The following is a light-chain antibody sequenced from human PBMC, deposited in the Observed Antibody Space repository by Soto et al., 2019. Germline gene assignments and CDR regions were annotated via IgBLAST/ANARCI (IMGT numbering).Light chain of an antibody. CDR2: DVS. V-gene: IGLV2-14*03. CDR1: ISDVSGYNF. Sequence: QYVLTQPASVSGSPGQSVTISCTGTISDVSGYNFVSWYQQYPGEAPKLMIYDVSNRPSGVSNRFSGSKSGNTASLTISGLQAEDEADYYCSSYTSSNTYVFGTGTKVTVL. J-gene: IGLJ1*01. CDR3: SSYTSSNTYV.